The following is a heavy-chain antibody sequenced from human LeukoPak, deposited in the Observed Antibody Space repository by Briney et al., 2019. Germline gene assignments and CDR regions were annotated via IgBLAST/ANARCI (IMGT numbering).Heavy chain of an antibody. V-gene: IGHV3-30*03. CDR2: VSADGRTQ. CDR1: GFTFRTYS. J-gene: IGHJ3*02. Sequence: GGSLRLSCAASGFTFRTYSIHWVRQAPGKGLEWVTVVSADGRTQLYSDSVKGRFTVSRDNGKNSLLLQMNSLRAEDTALYYCARGYSRAAFDIWGQGTVVAVSS. CDR3: ARGYSRAAFDI. D-gene: IGHD2-15*01.